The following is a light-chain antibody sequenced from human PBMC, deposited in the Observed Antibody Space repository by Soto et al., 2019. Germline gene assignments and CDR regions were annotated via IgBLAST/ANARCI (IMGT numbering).Light chain of an antibody. CDR3: QQYVRSPPSWT. CDR2: DAS. Sequence: ETVVTQSPGTLSLSPGERATLSCRASQSVSSSYLAWYQQKPGQAPRLLIYDASSRSTGIPDRFSDSGSRTDLTLTISRLEPEDFAVYYCQQYVRSPPSWTFGPGTKVEIK. CDR1: QSVSSSY. V-gene: IGKV3-20*01. J-gene: IGKJ1*01.